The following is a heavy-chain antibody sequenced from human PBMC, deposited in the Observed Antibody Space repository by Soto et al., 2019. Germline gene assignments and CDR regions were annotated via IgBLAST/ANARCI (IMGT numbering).Heavy chain of an antibody. D-gene: IGHD3-16*01. Sequence: SETLSLTCTVSGDSMATGGHYYNCIRQVPGKGLEWIGYVYYSGATHYTPSLRARATISRDTSKNQFSLRLISVTAADTALYYCARDKDLQPTVWGFWGQGIQVTVSS. V-gene: IGHV4-31*03. CDR2: VYYSGAT. CDR1: GDSMATGGHY. J-gene: IGHJ4*02. CDR3: ARDKDLQPTVWGF.